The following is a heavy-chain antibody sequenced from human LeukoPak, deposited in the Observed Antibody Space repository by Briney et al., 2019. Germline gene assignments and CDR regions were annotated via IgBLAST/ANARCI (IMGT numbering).Heavy chain of an antibody. D-gene: IGHD3-22*01. V-gene: IGHV1-18*01. CDR3: ARAIPSSYYDSSPMDV. CDR1: GYTFTSYG. CDR2: ISAYNGNT. J-gene: IGHJ6*03. Sequence: ASVKVTCKASGYTFTSYGISWVRHAPAQGLEWMGWISAYNGNTNYAQKLQGRVIMTTDTSTSTAYMELRSLRSDDTAVYYCARAIPSSYYDSSPMDVWGKGTTVTVSS.